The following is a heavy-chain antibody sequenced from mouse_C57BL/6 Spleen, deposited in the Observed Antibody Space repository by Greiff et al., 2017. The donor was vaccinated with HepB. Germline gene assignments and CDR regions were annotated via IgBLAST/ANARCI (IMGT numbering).Heavy chain of an antibody. CDR3: ARGEGHYDFDY. D-gene: IGHD2-3*01. J-gene: IGHJ2*01. CDR1: GYAFSSYW. V-gene: IGHV1-80*01. Sequence: QVQLKESGAELVKPGASVKISCKASGYAFSSYWMNWVKQRPGKGLEWIGQIYPGDGDTNYNGKFKGKATLTADKSSSTAYMQLSSLTSEDSAVYFCARGEGHYDFDYWGQGTTLTVSS. CDR2: IYPGDGDT.